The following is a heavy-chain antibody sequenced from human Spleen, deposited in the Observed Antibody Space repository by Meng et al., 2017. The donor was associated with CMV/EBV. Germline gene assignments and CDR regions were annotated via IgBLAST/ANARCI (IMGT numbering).Heavy chain of an antibody. J-gene: IGHJ4*02. CDR1: GLNFKIYG. D-gene: IGHD2-15*01. V-gene: IGHV3-30*02. Sequence: GGSLRLSCATSGLNFKIYGMHWVRQLPGKGLEWVAFIRYDEKTKYYADSVKGRFTISRDNSKNTLYLQMNSLRAEDTAVYYCGHLASGGRSLDYWGQGTVVTVSS. CDR2: IRYDEKTK. CDR3: GHLASGGRSLDY.